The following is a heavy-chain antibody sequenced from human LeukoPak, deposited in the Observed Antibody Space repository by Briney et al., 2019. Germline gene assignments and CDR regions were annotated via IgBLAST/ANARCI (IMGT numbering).Heavy chain of an antibody. CDR3: ARSTGDFDH. CDR1: GFTFSNYA. Sequence: GGSLRLSCAASGFTFSNYAMHWVRQAPGKGLEWVATISDAARNQYCAASVKGRFSISRDNSKNTLFLQMNSLRPEDTAVYYCARSTGDFDHWGQGTLVTVSS. J-gene: IGHJ4*02. D-gene: IGHD3-9*01. CDR2: ISDAARNQ. V-gene: IGHV3-30*04.